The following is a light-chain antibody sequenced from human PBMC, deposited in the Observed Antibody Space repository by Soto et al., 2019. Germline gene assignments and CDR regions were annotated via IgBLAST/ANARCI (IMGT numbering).Light chain of an antibody. V-gene: IGKV1-33*01. Sequence: DIQMTQSPSSLSASVGDRVTITCQASQDISNYLNWYQQKPGKAPKLLIYDASNLETGVPSRFSGSGSGTFFTFTISILQPEDIATYYCHHYDNLLTFGGGTKVEIK. CDR2: DAS. J-gene: IGKJ4*01. CDR1: QDISNY. CDR3: HHYDNLLT.